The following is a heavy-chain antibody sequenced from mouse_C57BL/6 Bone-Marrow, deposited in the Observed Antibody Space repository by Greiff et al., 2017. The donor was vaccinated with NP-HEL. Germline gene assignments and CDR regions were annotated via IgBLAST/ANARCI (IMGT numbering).Heavy chain of an antibody. Sequence: QVQLQQPGAELVKPGASVKMSCKASGYTFTSYWITWVKQRPGQGLEWIGDIYPGSGSTNYNEKFKSKATLTVDTSSSTAYMQLSSLTSEDSAVYYCARSGPHYGSSYIDYWGQGTTLTVSS. CDR1: GYTFTSYW. CDR2: IYPGSGST. CDR3: ARSGPHYGSSYIDY. D-gene: IGHD1-1*01. J-gene: IGHJ2*01. V-gene: IGHV1-55*01.